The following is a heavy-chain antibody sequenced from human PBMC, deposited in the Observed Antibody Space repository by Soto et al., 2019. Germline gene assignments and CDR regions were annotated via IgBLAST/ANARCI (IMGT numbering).Heavy chain of an antibody. Sequence: QVQLVQSGAEVKKPGASVKVSCKASGYTFTSYDSNWVRQATGQGLEWMGWMNPNSGNTGYAQKFQGRVTMTRNTSLSTAYMELSSLRSEDTSVYYCARAPYYYILTGYYLRGAFDIWGQGTMVTVSS. V-gene: IGHV1-8*01. J-gene: IGHJ3*02. CDR2: MNPNSGNT. CDR1: GYTFTSYD. D-gene: IGHD3-9*01. CDR3: ARAPYYYILTGYYLRGAFDI.